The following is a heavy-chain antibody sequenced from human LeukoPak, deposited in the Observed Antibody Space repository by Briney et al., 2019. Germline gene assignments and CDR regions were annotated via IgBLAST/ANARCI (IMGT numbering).Heavy chain of an antibody. Sequence: SETLSLTRAVYGGSFSGYYWSWIRQPPGKGLEWIGEINHSGSTNYNPSLKSRVTISVDTSKNQFSLKLSSVTAADTAVYYCARLERNGTAMVVYWGQGTLVTVSS. CDR1: GGSFSGYY. CDR2: INHSGST. CDR3: ARLERNGTAMVVY. D-gene: IGHD5-18*01. V-gene: IGHV4-34*01. J-gene: IGHJ4*02.